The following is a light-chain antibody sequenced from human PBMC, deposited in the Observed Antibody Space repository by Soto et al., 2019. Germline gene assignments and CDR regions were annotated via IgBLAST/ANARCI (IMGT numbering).Light chain of an antibody. CDR2: GAS. CDR3: QQGHNWPLT. J-gene: IGKJ2*01. V-gene: IGKV3-15*01. Sequence: EIVMTQSPATLSLSPGERAALSCRASQSINSELAWYQQKPGQPPRLLIYGASTRATGVPARFTGSESGSEFTLTISGLQSEDFAVYYGQQGHNWPLTFGQGNRLEI. CDR1: QSINSE.